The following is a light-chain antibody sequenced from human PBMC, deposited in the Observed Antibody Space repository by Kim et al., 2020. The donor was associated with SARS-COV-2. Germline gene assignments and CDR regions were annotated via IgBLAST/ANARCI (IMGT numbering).Light chain of an antibody. CDR3: QQYHDWPQT. J-gene: IGKJ1*01. V-gene: IGKV3D-15*01. CDR1: QGISTN. CDR2: AAS. Sequence: ERVVTQSPVTLSVSPGERATLSCRASQGISTNLAWYQQKPGQAPRLLISAASNRATGIPARFSGGGSGTEFTLTISSLQSEDFAVYYCQQYHDWPQTFGQGTKVDIK.